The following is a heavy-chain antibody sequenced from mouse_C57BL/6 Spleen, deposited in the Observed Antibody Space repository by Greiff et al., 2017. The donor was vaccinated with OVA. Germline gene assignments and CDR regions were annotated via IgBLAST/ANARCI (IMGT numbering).Heavy chain of an antibody. V-gene: IGHV5-4*01. CDR3: TREQNGYNAMDY. D-gene: IGHD2-2*01. CDR2: ISDGGSYT. Sequence: EVHLVESGGGLVKPGGSLKLSCAASGFTFSSYAMSWVRQTPEKRLEWVATISDGGSYTYYPDNVKGRYTISRDNAKNNQYLQMSHMKSEDTTMYYCTREQNGYNAMDYWGQGTSVTVSS. J-gene: IGHJ4*01. CDR1: GFTFSSYA.